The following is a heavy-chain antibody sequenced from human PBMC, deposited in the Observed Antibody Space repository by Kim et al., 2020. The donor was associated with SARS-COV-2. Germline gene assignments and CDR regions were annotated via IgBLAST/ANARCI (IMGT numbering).Heavy chain of an antibody. CDR1: GYTFTNYA. CDR3: ARKLLGTWYVFDY. Sequence: ASVKVSCKASGYTFTNYAIHWVRQAPGQRLEWMGWINVDKGNTKYSQKFQGRVTFTRYTSASTAYMELSSLRSEDTAVYYCARKLLGTWYVFDYWGQGTLVTVSS. J-gene: IGHJ4*02. V-gene: IGHV1-3*01. D-gene: IGHD6-13*01. CDR2: INVDKGNT.